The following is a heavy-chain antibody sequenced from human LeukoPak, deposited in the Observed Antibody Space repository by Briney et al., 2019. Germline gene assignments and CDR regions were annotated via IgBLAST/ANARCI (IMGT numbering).Heavy chain of an antibody. CDR2: IRYDGSNK. Sequence: GGSLRLSCAASGFTFSSYGMHWVRQAPGKGLEWVAFIRYDGSNKYYADSVKGRFTISRDNSKNTLYLQMNSLRAEDTAVYYCARGRQDILTGYRIDYWGQGTLVTVSS. CDR3: ARGRQDILTGYRIDY. CDR1: GFTFSSYG. J-gene: IGHJ4*02. V-gene: IGHV3-30*02. D-gene: IGHD3-9*01.